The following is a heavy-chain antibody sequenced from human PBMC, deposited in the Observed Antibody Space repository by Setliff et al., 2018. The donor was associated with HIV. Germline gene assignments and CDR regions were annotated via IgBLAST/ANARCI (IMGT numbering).Heavy chain of an antibody. CDR3: ARDDSGYYYYMDV. J-gene: IGHJ6*03. V-gene: IGHV4-39*07. CDR2: IYYSGRT. D-gene: IGHD1-26*01. Sequence: TSETLSLTCTVSGGSISSTSYYWGWIRQPPGKGLEWIGNIYYSGRTWYNPSLKSRVTISLDTSKNQFSLKLTSVTAADTAVYYCARDDSGYYYYMDVWGKGTSVTVSS. CDR1: GGSISSTSYY.